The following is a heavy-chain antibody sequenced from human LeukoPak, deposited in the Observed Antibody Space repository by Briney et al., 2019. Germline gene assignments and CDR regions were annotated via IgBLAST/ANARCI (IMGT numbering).Heavy chain of an antibody. D-gene: IGHD2-2*01. J-gene: IGHJ5*02. CDR2: IGGSGGVT. CDR1: GFTFSTYA. CDR3: AKDGRGGDCTSASCTNWFGP. Sequence: PGASLRLSCAASGFTFSTYALTWVRQAPGKGLEWVSTIGGSGGVTYYADSVKGRFTISRDNSKNTLYLQMNSLRAEDTAVYYCAKDGRGGDCTSASCTNWFGPWGQGTLVTVSS. V-gene: IGHV3-23*01.